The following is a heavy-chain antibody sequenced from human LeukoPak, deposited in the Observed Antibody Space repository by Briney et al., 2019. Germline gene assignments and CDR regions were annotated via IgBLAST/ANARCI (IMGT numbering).Heavy chain of an antibody. CDR2: IIPILGIA. J-gene: IGHJ4*02. CDR1: GGTFSSYS. D-gene: IGHD6-13*01. V-gene: IGHV1-69*04. Sequence: PEASVKVSCKSSGGTFSSYSISWVRQEPGQELESLCRIIPILGIANYAQKFQGRVTITADKSTSTAYMDLSSLRSEDTAVYYCAREGPIAAADEYYFDYWGQGTLVTVSS. CDR3: AREGPIAAADEYYFDY.